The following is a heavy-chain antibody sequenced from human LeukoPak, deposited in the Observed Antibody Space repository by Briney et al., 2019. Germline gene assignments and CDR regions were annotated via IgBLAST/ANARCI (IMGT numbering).Heavy chain of an antibody. Sequence: PSETLSLTCSVSGGSISSDSWSWIRQPPGKGLEWIGYISYIGSTNYNPSLKSRVTISVDTSKTQFSLKMTSVTAADTAVYYCARATYYYGSGSYRPDAFDIWGQGTMVTVSS. CDR1: GGSISSDS. CDR2: ISYIGST. CDR3: ARATYYYGSGSYRPDAFDI. J-gene: IGHJ3*02. V-gene: IGHV4-59*01. D-gene: IGHD3-10*01.